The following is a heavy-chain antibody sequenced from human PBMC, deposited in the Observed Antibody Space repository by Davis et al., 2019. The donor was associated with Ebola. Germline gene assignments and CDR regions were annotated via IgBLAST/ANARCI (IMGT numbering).Heavy chain of an antibody. J-gene: IGHJ6*02. D-gene: IGHD6-6*01. CDR1: GYSFTSYW. CDR2: IDPSDSYT. V-gene: IGHV5-10-1*01. CDR3: ASTDESIAARFDYYGMDV. Sequence: GGSLRLSCKGSGYSFTSYWISWVRQMPGKGLEWMGRIDPSDSYTNYSPSFQGHVTISADKSISTAYLQWSSLKASDTAMYYCASTDESIAARFDYYGMDVWGQGTTVTVSS.